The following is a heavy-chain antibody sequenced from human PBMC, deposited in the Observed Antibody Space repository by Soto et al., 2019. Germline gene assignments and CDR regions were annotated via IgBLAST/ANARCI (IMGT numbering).Heavy chain of an antibody. CDR3: ARSYYDSSGYQDY. J-gene: IGHJ4*02. V-gene: IGHV4-31*03. CDR2: IYYSGST. D-gene: IGHD3-22*01. Sequence: SETLSLTCTVSGGSISSGGYYWSWIRQHPGKGLAWIGYIYYSGSTYYNPSLKSRVTISVDTSKNQFSLKLSSVTAADTAVYSCARSYYDSSGYQDYSVQGTLVTVSS. CDR1: GGSISSGGYY.